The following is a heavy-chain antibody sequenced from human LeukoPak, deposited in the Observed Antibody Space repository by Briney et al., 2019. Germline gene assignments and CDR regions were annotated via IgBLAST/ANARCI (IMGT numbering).Heavy chain of an antibody. CDR3: ARDLHYYVAMDV. D-gene: IGHD3-10*02. Sequence: PGGSLRLSCAASGFTFSSYEMNWVRQAPGKGLEWVSYISRSGSTIYYADSVKGRFTISRDNAKNSLYLQMNSLRAEDTALYYCARDLHYYVAMDVWGQGTTVTVSS. J-gene: IGHJ6*02. V-gene: IGHV3-48*03. CDR1: GFTFSSYE. CDR2: ISRSGSTI.